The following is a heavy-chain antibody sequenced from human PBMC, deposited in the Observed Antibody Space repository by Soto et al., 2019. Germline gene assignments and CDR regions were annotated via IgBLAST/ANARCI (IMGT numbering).Heavy chain of an antibody. J-gene: IGHJ4*02. Sequence: QIQVQQWGAGLLKPSETLSLTCGVSDGSFRGFYWIWIRQPPGKGLEWIGQINYSGFTNYNPSLKSRVTISRDTSTNQFSLKLASATAADSAVYYCARATVKVGATLFDYWGQGTLVTVSS. V-gene: IGHV4-34*02. CDR3: ARATVKVGATLFDY. CDR2: INYSGFT. CDR1: DGSFRGFY. D-gene: IGHD1-26*01.